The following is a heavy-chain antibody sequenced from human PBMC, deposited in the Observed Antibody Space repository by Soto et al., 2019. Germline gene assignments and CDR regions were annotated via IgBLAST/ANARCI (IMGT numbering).Heavy chain of an antibody. V-gene: IGHV1-18*01. Sequence: ASVKVSCKASGYTFTSYGISWVRQAPGQGLEWMGWISAYNGNTNYAQKLQGRVTMTTDTSTSTAYMELRSLRSDDTAVYYCARESFPLGYCSGGSCYVRYFDYWGRGTLVTVSS. CDR3: ARESFPLGYCSGGSCYVRYFDY. J-gene: IGHJ4*02. CDR1: GYTFTSYG. D-gene: IGHD2-15*01. CDR2: ISAYNGNT.